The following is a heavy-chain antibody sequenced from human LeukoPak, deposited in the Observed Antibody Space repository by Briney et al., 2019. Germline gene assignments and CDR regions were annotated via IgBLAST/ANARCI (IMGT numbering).Heavy chain of an antibody. CDR1: GFTFSSYW. J-gene: IGHJ5*02. CDR3: ARESYDSSGYDNWFDP. D-gene: IGHD3-22*01. V-gene: IGHV3-7*01. CDR2: LKQDGSEK. Sequence: GGSLRLSCAAPGFTFSSYWMSWVRQAPGKGLEWVPTLKQDGSEKNYVDSVKGRFTISRDNAKNSLYLQMNSLRAEDTAVYYCARESYDSSGYDNWFDPWGQGTLVTVSS.